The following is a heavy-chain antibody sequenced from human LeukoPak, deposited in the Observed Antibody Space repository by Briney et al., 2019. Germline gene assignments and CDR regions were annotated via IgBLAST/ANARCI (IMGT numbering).Heavy chain of an antibody. J-gene: IGHJ4*02. V-gene: IGHV3-23*01. Sequence: PGGSLRLSCAASGFTFSSYAMSWVHQAPGKGLEWVSAISGSGGSTYYADSVKGRFTISRDNSKNTLYLQMNSLRAEDTAVYYCAKTESRDYYDSSGYQGGYYFDYWGQGTLVTVSS. CDR1: GFTFSSYA. CDR3: AKTESRDYYDSSGYQGGYYFDY. D-gene: IGHD3-22*01. CDR2: ISGSGGST.